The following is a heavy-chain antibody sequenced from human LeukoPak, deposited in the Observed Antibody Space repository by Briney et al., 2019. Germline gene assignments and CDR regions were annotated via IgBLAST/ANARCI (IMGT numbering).Heavy chain of an antibody. J-gene: IGHJ4*02. CDR3: ASTRLATTIGATFDY. CDR2: INHSGRT. Sequence: SETLSLTCAVYGGSFSGYYWSWVRQPPGGGVEWIGEINHSGRTNYNPSLKSRVTISVDASKNQFSLKLSSVTAADTAVYYCASTRLATTIGATFDYWGQGTLVTVSS. V-gene: IGHV4-34*01. CDR1: GGSFSGYY. D-gene: IGHD3-16*01.